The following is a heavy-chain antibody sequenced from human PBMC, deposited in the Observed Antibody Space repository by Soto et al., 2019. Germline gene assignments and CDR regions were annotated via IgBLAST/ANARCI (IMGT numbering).Heavy chain of an antibody. CDR2: IVPIFGTT. D-gene: IGHD1-1*01. CDR1: GGTFSSYA. J-gene: IGHJ4*02. Sequence: GASVKVSCKASGGTFSSYAISWVRQAPGQGLEWVGAIVPIFGTTNYAQNFQGRVTLTADESASTAYMELSSLTSADTALYYCARPRTVATTKGYDFWGQGTQVTVSS. V-gene: IGHV1-69*13. CDR3: ARPRTVATTKGYDF.